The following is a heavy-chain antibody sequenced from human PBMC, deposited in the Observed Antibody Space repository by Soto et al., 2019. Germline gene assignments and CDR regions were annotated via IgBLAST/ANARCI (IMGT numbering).Heavy chain of an antibody. J-gene: IGHJ4*02. CDR3: GSGTNYYDSSGYYYY. Sequence: ASVKVSCKASGYTFTSYAGHWVRQTNGQRLEWMGWINAGNGNTKYAQKFQGRVTITTDKSTSTAYMELSSLRSEDTAVYYCGSGTNYYDSSGYYYYWGQGTLVTVSS. CDR2: INAGNGNT. D-gene: IGHD3-22*01. V-gene: IGHV1-3*01. CDR1: GYTFTSYA.